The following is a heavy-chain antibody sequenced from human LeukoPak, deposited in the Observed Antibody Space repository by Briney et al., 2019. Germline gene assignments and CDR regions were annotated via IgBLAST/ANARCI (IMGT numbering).Heavy chain of an antibody. CDR2: IIPLFGEV. CDR1: GGTLSTYG. D-gene: IGHD5-18*01. CDR3: VTPPNVDTAAS. Sequence: ASVKVSCKASGGTLSTYGISWVRQIPGQGLEWMVRIIPLFGEVKYAQKFQGRVKITGDKSMSAPYMEVSSLRPEDTAVYYCVTPPNVDTAASWGQGTLVAVSS. J-gene: IGHJ4*02. V-gene: IGHV1-69*04.